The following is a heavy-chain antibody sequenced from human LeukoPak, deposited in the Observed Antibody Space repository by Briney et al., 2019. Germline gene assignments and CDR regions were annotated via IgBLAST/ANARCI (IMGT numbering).Heavy chain of an antibody. CDR1: GFNFNNYG. V-gene: IGHV3-30*04. CDR2: IAYDGSNE. J-gene: IGHJ4*02. CDR3: ARPSGSVTIFGVVDYFDY. Sequence: GGSLRLSCVVSGFNFNNYGMHWVRQALGKGLDWVASIAYDGSNENYAESVKGRFTISRDNSKNTLYLQLSSLTAEDTAVYYCARPSGSVTIFGVVDYFDYWGQGSLVTVSS. D-gene: IGHD3-3*01.